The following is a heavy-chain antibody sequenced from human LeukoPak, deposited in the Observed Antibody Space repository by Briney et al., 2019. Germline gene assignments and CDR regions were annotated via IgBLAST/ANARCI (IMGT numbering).Heavy chain of an antibody. CDR2: ISYDGSNK. Sequence: PGRSLRLSCAASGFTLSSYPMHWAPQSLGKGLECVADISYDGSNKYYADSVKGGFTIARDNSTNTLYLQMNSLRAEGTAVYYCARAAILGYYYYYMDVWGKGTTVTLSS. CDR3: ARAAILGYYYYYMDV. CDR1: GFTLSSYP. D-gene: IGHD2-8*02. J-gene: IGHJ6*03. V-gene: IGHV3-30*01.